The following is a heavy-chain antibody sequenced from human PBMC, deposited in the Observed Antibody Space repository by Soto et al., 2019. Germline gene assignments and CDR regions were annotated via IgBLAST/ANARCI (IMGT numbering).Heavy chain of an antibody. CDR3: AKRPLEIHMYDY. J-gene: IGHJ4*02. CDR1: GFIFRNYV. V-gene: IGHV3-23*01. D-gene: IGHD1-1*01. CDR2: IIGSGGTT. Sequence: GGSLRLSCTASGFIFRNYVMTWVRQAPGKGLEWVSSIIGSGGTTYYTDSVKGRFTISRDNSKNTLFLQINSLRAEDTAVYYCAKRPLEIHMYDYWGQGTLVTVSS.